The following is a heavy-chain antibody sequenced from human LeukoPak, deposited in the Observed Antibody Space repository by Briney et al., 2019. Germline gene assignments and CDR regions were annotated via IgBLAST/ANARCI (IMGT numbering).Heavy chain of an antibody. V-gene: IGHV3-74*01. CDR1: GFTFSNYW. Sequence: GGSLRLSCAASGFTFSNYWMHWVRQAPGKGLVWVSRINSDGSSTSYADSVKGRFTISRDNAKNTLYLQMNSLKNEDTAVYYCTRWAENDAFDIWGQGTMVTVSS. CDR2: INSDGSST. J-gene: IGHJ3*02. CDR3: TRWAENDAFDI.